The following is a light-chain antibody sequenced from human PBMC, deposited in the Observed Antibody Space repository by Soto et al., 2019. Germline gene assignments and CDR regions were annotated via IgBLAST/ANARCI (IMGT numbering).Light chain of an antibody. J-gene: IGKJ2*01. CDR1: QSVSSSY. V-gene: IGKV3-20*01. CDR3: QQYGSSPPYT. CDR2: GAS. Sequence: PGERATLSCRASQSVSSSYLAWYQQKPGQAPRLLIYGASSRATGIPHRFRGGGSGTDFPLTISIVEPEDFAVYYCQQYGSSPPYTFGQGTKLEIK.